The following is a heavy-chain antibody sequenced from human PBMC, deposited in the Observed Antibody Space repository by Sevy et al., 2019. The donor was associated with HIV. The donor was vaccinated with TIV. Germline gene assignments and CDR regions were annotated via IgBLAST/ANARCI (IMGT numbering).Heavy chain of an antibody. V-gene: IGHV3-33*01. CDR2: IWFDESNT. CDR1: GFTFSTYG. J-gene: IGHJ4*02. CDR3: ARDLECYDYGDYGPAFMPDY. Sequence: GGSLRLSCAASGFTFSTYGMHWVRQAPGKGLEWVAVIWFDESNTYYADSVKGRFTISRDIAKNTLNLQMNSLRAEDTAVYYVARDLECYDYGDYGPAFMPDYWGQGTLVTVSS. D-gene: IGHD3-16*01.